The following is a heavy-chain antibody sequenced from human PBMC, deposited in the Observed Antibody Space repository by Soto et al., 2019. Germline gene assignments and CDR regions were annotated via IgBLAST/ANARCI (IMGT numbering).Heavy chain of an antibody. CDR1: AGSISSGTYY. CDR3: ARGNDFRTGWFDP. Sequence: SETLSLTCTVSAGSISSGTYYWNWIRQHPGKGLEWIGYMYYSGTTYYNPSLQSRLTISGDTSKNQFSLKLSSVTVADTAVYYCARGNDFRTGWFDPWGQGIMVTAPQ. CDR2: MYYSGTT. D-gene: IGHD4-4*01. J-gene: IGHJ5*02. V-gene: IGHV4-31*03.